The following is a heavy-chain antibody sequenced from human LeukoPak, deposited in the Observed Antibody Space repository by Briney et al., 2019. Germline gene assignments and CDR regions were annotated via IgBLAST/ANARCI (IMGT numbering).Heavy chain of an antibody. CDR3: ARDRSSSWSTDAFDI. V-gene: IGHV4-39*02. CDR1: GGSISSSSYY. J-gene: IGHJ3*02. Sequence: TSETLSLTCTVSGGSISSSSYYWGWIRQPPGKGLEWIGSIYYSGSTYYNPSLKSRVTISVDTSKNQFSLKLSSVTAADTAVYYCARDRSSSWSTDAFDIWGQGTMVTVSS. CDR2: IYYSGST. D-gene: IGHD6-13*01.